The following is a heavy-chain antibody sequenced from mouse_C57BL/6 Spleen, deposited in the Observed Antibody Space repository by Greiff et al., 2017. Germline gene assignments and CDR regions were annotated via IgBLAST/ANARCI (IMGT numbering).Heavy chain of an antibody. CDR1: GYTFTSYW. D-gene: IGHD1-1*01. V-gene: IGHV1-55*01. CDR2: IYPGSGST. CDR3: ARPTGVDFDY. Sequence: QVQLQQSGAELVKPGASVKMSCKASGYTFTSYWITWVKQRPGQGLEWIGDIYPGSGSTNYNEKFKSKATLTVDTSSSTAYMQLSSLTSEASAVYYCARPTGVDFDYWGQGTTLTVSS. J-gene: IGHJ2*01.